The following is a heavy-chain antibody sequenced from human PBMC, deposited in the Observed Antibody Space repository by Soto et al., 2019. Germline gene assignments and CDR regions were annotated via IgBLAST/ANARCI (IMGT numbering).Heavy chain of an antibody. J-gene: IGHJ4*02. V-gene: IGHV3-33*08. CDR1: GFTFDDYA. CDR3: ARVTYYYDSSGYYYEPGYFDY. D-gene: IGHD3-22*01. CDR2: IRCDGSSK. Sequence: GGSLRLSCAASGFTFDDYAMHWVRQAPGKGLEWVAVIRCDGSSKCYADSVKGRFTISRDNSKNSLYLQMNSLRAEDTAVYYCARVTYYYDSSGYYYEPGYFDYWGQGTLVTVSS.